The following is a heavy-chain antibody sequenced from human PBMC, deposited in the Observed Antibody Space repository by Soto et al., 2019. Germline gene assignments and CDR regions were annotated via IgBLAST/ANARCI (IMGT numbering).Heavy chain of an antibody. CDR2: ISYDGSNK. V-gene: IGHV3-30-3*01. CDR3: ARGVGPYSSSWYRYYYGMDV. J-gene: IGHJ6*02. D-gene: IGHD6-13*01. Sequence: QVQLVESGGGVVQPGRSLRLSCAASGFTFSSYAMHWVRQAPGKGLEWVAVISYDGSNKYYADSVKGRFTISRDNSKNTLYLEMNSLRAEETAVYYCARGVGPYSSSWYRYYYGMDVWGQGTTVTVSS. CDR1: GFTFSSYA.